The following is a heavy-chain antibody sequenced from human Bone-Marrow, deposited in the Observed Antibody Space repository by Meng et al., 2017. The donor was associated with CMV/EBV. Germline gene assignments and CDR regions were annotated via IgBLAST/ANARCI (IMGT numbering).Heavy chain of an antibody. V-gene: IGHV2-5*01. Sequence: GVGVGWIRQPPGKALEWLALIYWNYDRRYSPSLKGRLTITKDTSKNQVVLTVTNMDPVDTATYYCAHRHSHKIRAVRGVQPIAFFDYWGQGTLVTVSS. CDR2: IYWNYDR. CDR3: AHRHSHKIRAVRGVQPIAFFDY. D-gene: IGHD3-10*01. CDR1: GVG. J-gene: IGHJ4*02.